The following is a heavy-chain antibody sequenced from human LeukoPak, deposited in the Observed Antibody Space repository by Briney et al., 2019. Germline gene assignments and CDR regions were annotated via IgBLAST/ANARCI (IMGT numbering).Heavy chain of an antibody. V-gene: IGHV4-59*12. D-gene: IGHD3-10*01. CDR2: IYYSGST. Sequence: SETLSLTCTVSGGSISSYYWSWIRQPPGKGLEWIGYIYYSGSTNYNPSFKSRVTISVDTSKNQFSLKLSSVTAADTAVYYCARSPPYGSGNDYWGQGTLVTVSS. CDR1: GGSISSYY. CDR3: ARSPPYGSGNDY. J-gene: IGHJ4*02.